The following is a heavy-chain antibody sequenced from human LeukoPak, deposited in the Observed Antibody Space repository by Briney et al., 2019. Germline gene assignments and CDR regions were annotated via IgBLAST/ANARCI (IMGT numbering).Heavy chain of an antibody. CDR1: GYSISSGYY. CDR3: ARVATRGHCSSTSCYGNYGMDV. D-gene: IGHD2-2*01. Sequence: SETLSLTCAVSGYSISSGYYWGWIRQPPGKGLEWIGSIYHSGSTYYNPSLKSRVTMSVVTSKNQLSLKLSSVTAADTAVYYCARVATRGHCSSTSCYGNYGMDVWGKGTTVTVSS. J-gene: IGHJ6*04. V-gene: IGHV4-38-2*01. CDR2: IYHSGST.